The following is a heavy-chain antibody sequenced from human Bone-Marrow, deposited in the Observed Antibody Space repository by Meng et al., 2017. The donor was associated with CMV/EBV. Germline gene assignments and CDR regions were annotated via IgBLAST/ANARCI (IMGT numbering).Heavy chain of an antibody. J-gene: IGHJ4*02. D-gene: IGHD3-3*01. CDR3: AKGAIFVVTAPDY. CDR2: IRGRDGSA. Sequence: GESLKISCAASGFTFSTYTMSWVRQAPGKGLEWVSRIRGRDGSAAYADSVKGRFTISRDISQNTLYLQMNSLRAEDTAIYHCAKGAIFVVTAPDYWGQGTLVTVSS. CDR1: GFTFSTYT. V-gene: IGHV3-23*01.